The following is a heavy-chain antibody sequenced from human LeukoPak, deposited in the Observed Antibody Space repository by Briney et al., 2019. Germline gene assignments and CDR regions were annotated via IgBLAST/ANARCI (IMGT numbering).Heavy chain of an antibody. D-gene: IGHD3-10*01. J-gene: IGHJ6*02. Sequence: ASVKVSCKASGYTFTGYYMHWVRQAPGQGLEWMGWINPNSGGTNYAQKFQGRVTITADESTSTAYMELSSLRSEDTAVYYCARERRYYGSGSYSYYYYYGMDVWGQGTTVTVSS. CDR1: GYTFTGYY. CDR3: ARERRYYGSGSYSYYYYYGMDV. V-gene: IGHV1-2*02. CDR2: INPNSGGT.